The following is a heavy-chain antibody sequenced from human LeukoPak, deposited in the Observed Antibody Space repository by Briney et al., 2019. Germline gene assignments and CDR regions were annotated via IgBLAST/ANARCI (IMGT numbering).Heavy chain of an antibody. CDR1: GGSISSYY. CDR2: IYYSGST. J-gene: IGHJ6*02. Sequence: SETLSLTCTVSGGSISSYYWSWIRQPAGKGLEWIGYIYYSGSTNYNPSLKSRVTISVDTSKNQFSLKLSSVTAADTAVYYCARGGYCSSTSCPYYYYGMDVWGQGTTVTVSS. D-gene: IGHD2-2*03. CDR3: ARGGYCSSTSCPYYYYGMDV. V-gene: IGHV4-59*12.